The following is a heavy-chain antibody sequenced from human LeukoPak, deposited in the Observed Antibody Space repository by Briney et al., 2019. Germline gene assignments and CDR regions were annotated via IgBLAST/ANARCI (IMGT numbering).Heavy chain of an antibody. CDR1: GFTFSSYG. CDR3: AKDSLNYYDSSGYNLHDAFDI. CDR2: IRYDGSNK. Sequence: GGSLRLSCAASGFTFSSYGMHWVRQAPGKGLEWVAFIRYDGSNKYYADSVKGRFTISRDNSKNTLYLQMNSLRAEDTAVYYCAKDSLNYYDSSGYNLHDAFDIWGQGTMVTVSS. J-gene: IGHJ3*02. V-gene: IGHV3-30*02. D-gene: IGHD3-22*01.